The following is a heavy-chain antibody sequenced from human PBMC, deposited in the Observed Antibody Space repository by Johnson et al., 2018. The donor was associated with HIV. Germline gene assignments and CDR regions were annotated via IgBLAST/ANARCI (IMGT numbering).Heavy chain of an antibody. CDR3: AKDAYCSGGRCYGFGAFDI. CDR1: GFTFSSYA. V-gene: IGHV3-23*04. J-gene: IGHJ3*02. CDR2: ISGSGGST. D-gene: IGHD2-15*01. Sequence: VQLVESGGGLVQPGGSLRLSCAASGFTFSSYAMSWVRQAPGQGLEWVSTISGSGGSTYYADSVKGRLTISRDNPKNTLYLQMNSLRAEDTAVYYCAKDAYCSGGRCYGFGAFDIWGQGTMVTVSS.